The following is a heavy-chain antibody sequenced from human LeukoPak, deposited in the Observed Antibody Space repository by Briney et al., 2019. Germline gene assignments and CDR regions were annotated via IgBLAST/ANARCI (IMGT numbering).Heavy chain of an antibody. V-gene: IGHV4-59*08. J-gene: IGHJ3*02. CDR3: ARPIYTSSWYAFDI. CDR1: GASTSSSY. CDR2: GYYSGST. Sequence: SETLSLTCTVSGASTSSSYWSWIRQSPGKGLERIGYGYYSGSTYYNPSLRSRVTISVDMSKNQFSLRLNSVTAADTAVYYCARPIYTSSWYAFDIWGQGTTVTVSS. D-gene: IGHD6-13*01.